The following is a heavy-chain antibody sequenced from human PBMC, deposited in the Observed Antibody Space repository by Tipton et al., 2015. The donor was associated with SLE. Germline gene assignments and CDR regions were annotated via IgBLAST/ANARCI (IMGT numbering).Heavy chain of an antibody. D-gene: IGHD1-26*01. CDR1: GGSISSGGYY. V-gene: IGHV4-61*02. Sequence: TLSLTYTVSGGSISSGGYYWSWIRQPAGKGLEWIGRIYTSGSTNYNPSLKSRVTMSVDTSKNQFSLKLSSVTAADTAVYYCARDRVVGAIGWFDPWGQGTLVTVSS. CDR3: ARDRVVGAIGWFDP. J-gene: IGHJ5*02. CDR2: IYTSGST.